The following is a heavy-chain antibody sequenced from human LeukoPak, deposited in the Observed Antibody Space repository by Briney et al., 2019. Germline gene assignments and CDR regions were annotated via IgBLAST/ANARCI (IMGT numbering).Heavy chain of an antibody. CDR2: IYASGST. CDR3: ARTSARGAQFDY. D-gene: IGHD3-10*01. CDR1: GGSISNYY. V-gene: IGHV4-4*07. Sequence: SETLSLTCTVSGGSISNYYWSWIRQPAGMGLEWIGRIYASGSTNYNPSLKSRVTMSVDASNNQFSLNLSSVTAADAAVYYCARTSARGAQFDYWGQGTLVTVSS. J-gene: IGHJ4*02.